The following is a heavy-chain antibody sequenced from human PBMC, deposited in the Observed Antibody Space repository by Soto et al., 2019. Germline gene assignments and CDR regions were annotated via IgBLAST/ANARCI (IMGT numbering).Heavy chain of an antibody. CDR2: MSYDGNQK. CDR3: AKDRYFDSYYLDS. Sequence: GGSLRLSCAASGSTFSRYAIHWVRQAPGKGLEWVTVMSYDGNQKHYADSVKGRFTVSRDDSENTVFLQMTSLRPEDTATYYCAKDRYFDSYYLDSWGQGTLLTVSS. D-gene: IGHD3-9*01. J-gene: IGHJ4*02. CDR1: GSTFSRYA. V-gene: IGHV3-30-3*01.